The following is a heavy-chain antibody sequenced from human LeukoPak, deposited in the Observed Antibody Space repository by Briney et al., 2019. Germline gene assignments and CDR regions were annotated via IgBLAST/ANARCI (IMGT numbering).Heavy chain of an antibody. D-gene: IGHD3-22*01. Sequence: SETLSLTCTVSGGSISSSSYYWGWIRQPPGKGLEWMGNIYYSGSTYYTPSLKSRVTISIDTSKNQFSLKLSSVTAADTAVYYCARQSVFLADYCDSSGYYYYFDYWGQGTLVTVPS. CDR2: IYYSGST. CDR3: ARQSVFLADYCDSSGYYYYFDY. J-gene: IGHJ4*02. V-gene: IGHV4-39*01. CDR1: GGSISSSSYY.